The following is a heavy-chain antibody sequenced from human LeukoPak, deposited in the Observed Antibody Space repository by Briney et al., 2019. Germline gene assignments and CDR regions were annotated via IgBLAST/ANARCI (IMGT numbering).Heavy chain of an antibody. CDR2: IRSKANSYAT. D-gene: IGHD3-10*01. J-gene: IGHJ6*03. CDR3: TRHFSVSGPSSDYYYMDV. CDR1: GFTFSGSA. V-gene: IGHV3-73*01. Sequence: GGSLRLSCAASGFTFSGSAMHWVRQASGKGLEWVGRIRSKANSYATAYAASVKGRFTISRDDSKNTAYLQMNSLKTEDTAVYYCTRHFSVSGPSSDYYYMDVWGKGTTVTVSS.